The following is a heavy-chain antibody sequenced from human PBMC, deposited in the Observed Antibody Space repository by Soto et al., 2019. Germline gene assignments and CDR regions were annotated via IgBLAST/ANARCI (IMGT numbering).Heavy chain of an antibody. CDR2: IDASTGRT. Sequence: EVQLLESGGGLVQPGGSLRLSCAASGFAFSGYPMSWVRQTPGKGLEWVSGIDASTGRTYFADSVEGRFPISRDNSKNTLDLQMNSLRVADTAIYYCAKDDSSGWYSSFVYWGQGTLVTVSS. CDR3: AKDDSSGWYSSFVY. J-gene: IGHJ4*02. CDR1: GFAFSGYP. D-gene: IGHD6-19*01. V-gene: IGHV3-23*01.